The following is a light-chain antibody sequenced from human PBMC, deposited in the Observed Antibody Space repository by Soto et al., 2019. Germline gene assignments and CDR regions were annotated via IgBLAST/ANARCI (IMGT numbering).Light chain of an antibody. Sequence: EIVLTQSPATLSLSPGERATLSCRASQSVSSYLAWYQQKSGQAPRLLIYDASNRATGIPARFSGSGSGTDFTLTISSLEPEDFAVYYCQQRSNWPPLLTFGGGTKGEIK. CDR2: DAS. CDR3: QQRSNWPPLLT. CDR1: QSVSSY. J-gene: IGKJ4*01. V-gene: IGKV3-11*01.